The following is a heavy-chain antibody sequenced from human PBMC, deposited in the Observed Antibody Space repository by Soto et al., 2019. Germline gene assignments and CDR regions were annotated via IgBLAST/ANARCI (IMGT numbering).Heavy chain of an antibody. CDR1: GYTLTSYY. CDR2: INPSGGIT. J-gene: IGHJ6*02. Sequence: GASVKVSCKASGYTLTSYYLHWVRQAPGQGPEWMGIINPSGGITNDAQKFQDRVTMTSDTSTSTVYMELSSLRSEDTAVYYCARGITNNRYYYDYGMDVWGQGTAVTVSS. D-gene: IGHD1-20*01. CDR3: ARGITNNRYYYDYGMDV. V-gene: IGHV1-46*01.